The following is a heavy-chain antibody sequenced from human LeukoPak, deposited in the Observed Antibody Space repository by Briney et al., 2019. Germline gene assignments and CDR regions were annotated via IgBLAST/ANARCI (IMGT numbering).Heavy chain of an antibody. CDR2: ISGSDGST. D-gene: IGHD2-2*01. CDR1: GFTFSRYA. V-gene: IGHV3-23*01. J-gene: IGHJ4*02. CDR3: ARQVSCDTTTCYAGMPPDY. Sequence: GGSLRHSCAASGFTFSRYAMSWVRQTPEKGLEWVSVISGSDGSTYYADSVRGRFTISRDDSGNTLFLQMNSLRAEDTAVYYCARQVSCDTTTCYAGMPPDYWGQGTLVTVSS.